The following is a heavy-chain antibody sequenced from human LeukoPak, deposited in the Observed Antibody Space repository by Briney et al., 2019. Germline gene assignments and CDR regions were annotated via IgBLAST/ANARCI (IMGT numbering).Heavy chain of an antibody. Sequence: ASVKVSCKASGYTFTSYYMHWVRQAPGQGLEWMGIINPSGGSTSYAQKFQGRVTMTRDMSTSTVYMELSSLRSEDTAVYYCATSAGTRRGYFDYWGQGTLVPVSS. CDR3: ATSAGTRRGYFDY. D-gene: IGHD6-13*01. CDR2: INPSGGST. V-gene: IGHV1-46*01. J-gene: IGHJ4*02. CDR1: GYTFTSYY.